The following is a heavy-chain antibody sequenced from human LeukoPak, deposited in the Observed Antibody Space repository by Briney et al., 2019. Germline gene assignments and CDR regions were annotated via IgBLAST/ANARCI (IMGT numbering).Heavy chain of an antibody. CDR3: VRGAPIRVTGAATFDP. D-gene: IGHD6-19*01. J-gene: IGHJ5*02. V-gene: IGHV1-3*01. Sequence: ASVKVSCKTSGYTFTTYAIHWVRQAPGQRLEWMGWINAGNGNIKYSQKFQGRVTITRDTSASTAYIELSSLRSEDTAVYYCVRGAPIRVTGAATFDPWGQGTLVTVSS. CDR1: GYTFTTYA. CDR2: INAGNGNI.